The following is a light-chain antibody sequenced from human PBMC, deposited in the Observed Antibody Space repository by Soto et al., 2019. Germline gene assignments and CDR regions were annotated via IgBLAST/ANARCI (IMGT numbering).Light chain of an antibody. CDR3: AACDDRLNGRV. J-gene: IGLJ3*02. CDR2: NNN. CDR1: SSNIGSNT. Sequence: QSVLTQPRSASVTPGQRVTISCSGCSSNIGSNTVNWYQQLPGTAPKLLISNNNQRPSGVPDRFSGSKSGTSASLAISGLQSEDEAIYHCAACDDRLNGRVFGGGTKLTVL. V-gene: IGLV1-44*01.